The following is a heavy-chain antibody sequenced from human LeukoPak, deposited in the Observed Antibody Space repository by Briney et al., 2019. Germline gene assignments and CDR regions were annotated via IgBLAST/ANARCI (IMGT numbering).Heavy chain of an antibody. V-gene: IGHV4-59*08. CDR3: ARRGIVIRAVILIGFHTEAYYFDY. D-gene: IGHD3-10*01. CDR2: IYYSGST. Sequence: SETLSLTCTVSGGSISSYYWSWIRQPPGKGLEWIGYIYYSGSTNYNPSLKSRVTISVDTSKNQFSLKLSSVTAADTAVYYCARRGIVIRAVILIGFHTEAYYFDYWGQGTLVTVSS. CDR1: GGSISSYY. J-gene: IGHJ4*02.